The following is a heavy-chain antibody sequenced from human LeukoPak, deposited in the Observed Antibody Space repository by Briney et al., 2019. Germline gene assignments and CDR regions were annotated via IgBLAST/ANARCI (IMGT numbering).Heavy chain of an antibody. J-gene: IGHJ4*02. V-gene: IGHV4-61*02. CDR2: IYTSGST. CDR1: GGSISSGSYY. D-gene: IGHD2-2*01. CDR3: ARDESGKGTSPL. Sequence: SETLSLTCTVSGGSISSGSYYWIWLRQPAGKGLEWIGRIYTSGSTNYNPSLKIRVTISVDTSKNQVSLKLSSVTAADTAVYYWARDESGKGTSPLWGQGTLVTVSS.